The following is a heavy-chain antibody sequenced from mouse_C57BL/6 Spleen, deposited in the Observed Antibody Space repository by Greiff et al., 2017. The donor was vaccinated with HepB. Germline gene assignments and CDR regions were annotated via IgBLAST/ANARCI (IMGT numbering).Heavy chain of an antibody. V-gene: IGHV1-26*01. Sequence: EVKLQQSGPELVKPGASVKISCKASGYTFTDYYMNWVKQSHGKSLEWIGDINPNNGGTSYNQKFKGKDTLTVDKSSSTAYMELRSLTSEDSAVYYCARGGDGKAWFAYWGQGTLVTVSA. CDR3: ARGGDGKAWFAY. J-gene: IGHJ3*01. D-gene: IGHD2-1*01. CDR1: GYTFTDYY. CDR2: INPNNGGT.